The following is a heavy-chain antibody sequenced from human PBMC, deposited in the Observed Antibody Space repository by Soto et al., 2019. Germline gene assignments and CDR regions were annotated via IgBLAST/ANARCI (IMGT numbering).Heavy chain of an antibody. Sequence: QVQLQESGPGLVKPSGTLSLTCAVSGGSISSSNCWSWVRQPPGKGLEWIGEIYHSGSTNYNPSLKGRVNISVDKSKNQFSLKLSSVTAADTAVYYCARVEGRFYYGMDVWGQGTTVTVSS. CDR3: ARVEGRFYYGMDV. CDR2: IYHSGST. J-gene: IGHJ6*02. CDR1: GGSISSSNC. V-gene: IGHV4-4*02.